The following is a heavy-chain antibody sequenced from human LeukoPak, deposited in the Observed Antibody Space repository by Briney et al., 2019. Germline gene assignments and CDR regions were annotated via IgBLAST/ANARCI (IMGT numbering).Heavy chain of an antibody. D-gene: IGHD2-15*01. V-gene: IGHV1-2*02. Sequence: ASVKLSCNPAGYTFTGYFIQWLRQAPGQGPEWMGWINPNSGGTNYAQKFQGRVTMTRDTSISTAYMELSGLRSDDTAVYYCARGVVAATFYYYMDVWGKGTMVTVSS. CDR3: ARGVVAATFYYYMDV. CDR1: GYTFTGYF. J-gene: IGHJ6*03. CDR2: INPNSGGT.